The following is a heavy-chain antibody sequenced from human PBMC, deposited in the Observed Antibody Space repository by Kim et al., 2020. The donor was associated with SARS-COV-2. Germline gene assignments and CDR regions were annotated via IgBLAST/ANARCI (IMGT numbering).Heavy chain of an antibody. D-gene: IGHD6-13*01. J-gene: IGHJ5*02. CDR3: ARGCPGASSSLNWFDP. V-gene: IGHV4-34*01. CDR2: INHSGST. CDR1: GGSFSGYY. Sequence: SETLSLTCAVYGGSFSGYYWSWIRQPPGKGLEWIGEINHSGSTNYNPSLKSRVTISVDTSKNQFSLKLSSVTAADTAVYYCARGCPGASSSLNWFDPWGQGTLVTVSS.